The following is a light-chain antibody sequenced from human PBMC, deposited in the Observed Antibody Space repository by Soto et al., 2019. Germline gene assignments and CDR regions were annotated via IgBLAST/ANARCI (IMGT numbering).Light chain of an antibody. V-gene: IGLV1-40*01. CDR2: GNS. Sequence: QSVLTQPPSVSGAPGQRVTISCTGSSSNIGAGYDVHWYQQLPGTAPHLLIYGNSKRPSGVPDRFSGSKSGTSASLAITGLQAEDEADYYCQSYDSSLSVVFGGGTKLTVL. CDR3: QSYDSSLSVV. J-gene: IGLJ2*01. CDR1: SSNIGAGYD.